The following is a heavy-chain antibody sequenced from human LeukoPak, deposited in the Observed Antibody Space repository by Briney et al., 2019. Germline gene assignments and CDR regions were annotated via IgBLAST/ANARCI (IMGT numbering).Heavy chain of an antibody. J-gene: IGHJ4*02. V-gene: IGHV1-2*02. D-gene: IGHD4-17*01. CDR1: GYTFTDYY. CDR3: AREVYGDSSFDY. Sequence: ASVKVSCKSSGYTFTDYYMHWVRQAPGQGLEWMGWINPNSGDTNYAHNFQGRVTMTRDTSISTAYMELSGLRSDDTAVYYCAREVYGDSSFDYWGQGALLTVSS. CDR2: INPNSGDT.